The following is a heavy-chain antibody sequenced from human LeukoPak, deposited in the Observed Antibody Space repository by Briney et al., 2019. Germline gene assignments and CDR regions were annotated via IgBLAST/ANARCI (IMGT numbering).Heavy chain of an antibody. CDR2: IKSDGSIT. V-gene: IGHV3-74*01. CDR1: GFTFSSYW. J-gene: IGHJ4*02. CDR3: ARGDYFDN. Sequence: GGSLRLSCAASGFTFSSYWMHWVRQAPGKGLVWVSRIKSDGSITFYADSVRGRFTISRDNAKNTLYLQMSSLGAEDTAVYYCARGDYFDNWGQGTVVTVSS.